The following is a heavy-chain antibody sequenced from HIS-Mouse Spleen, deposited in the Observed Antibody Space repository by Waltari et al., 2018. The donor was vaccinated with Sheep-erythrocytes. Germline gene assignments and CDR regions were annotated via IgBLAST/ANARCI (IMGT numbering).Heavy chain of an antibody. V-gene: IGHV4-31*03. J-gene: IGHJ5*02. CDR2: IYYSGST. D-gene: IGHD3-10*01. Sequence: QVQLQESGPGLVKPSQTLSPTCPVSGGSISSGGYYLSWIRQHPGKGLEWIGYIYYSGSTYYNPSLKSRVTISVDTSKNQFSLKLSSVTAADTAVYYCARALIITMVRGVTSNWFDPWGQGTLVTVSS. CDR3: ARALIITMVRGVTSNWFDP. CDR1: GGSISSGGYY.